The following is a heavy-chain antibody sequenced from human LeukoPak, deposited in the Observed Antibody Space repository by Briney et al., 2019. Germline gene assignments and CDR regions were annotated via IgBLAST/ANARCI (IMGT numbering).Heavy chain of an antibody. D-gene: IGHD6-19*01. CDR1: GFTFSSHW. V-gene: IGHV3-7*05. J-gene: IGHJ4*02. CDR2: IKTDGSEE. CDR3: ARDWNGSGWPTDY. Sequence: GGSLRLSCAASGFTFSSHWMSWVRQAAGKGLEWVAIIKTDGSEEDYVDAVKGRFTISRDNAKNCLYLQMNNLRAEDTAVYHCARDWNGSGWPTDYWGQGTLVTVSS.